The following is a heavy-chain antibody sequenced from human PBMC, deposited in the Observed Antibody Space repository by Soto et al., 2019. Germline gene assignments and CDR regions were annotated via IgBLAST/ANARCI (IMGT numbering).Heavy chain of an antibody. CDR1: GFTFSSYA. J-gene: IGHJ6*02. CDR3: AKDRKIYGDYFLRDYYGMDV. D-gene: IGHD4-17*01. V-gene: IGHV3-23*01. Sequence: GGSLRLSCAASGFTFSSYAMSWVRQAPGKGLEWVSAISGSGGSTYYADSVKGRFTISRDNSKNTLYLQMNSLRAEDTAVYYCAKDRKIYGDYFLRDYYGMDVWGQGTTVTV. CDR2: ISGSGGST.